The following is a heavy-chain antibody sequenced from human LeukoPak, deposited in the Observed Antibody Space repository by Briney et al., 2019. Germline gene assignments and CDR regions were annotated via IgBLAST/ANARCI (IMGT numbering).Heavy chain of an antibody. V-gene: IGHV4-39*07. D-gene: IGHD3-22*01. J-gene: IGHJ4*02. Sequence: SETLSLTCSVSGGSISNTNYYWGWIRQPPGKGLEWIGSVYYSGSAFYNPSLKSRVTISIDTSKNQFSLKLSSVTAADTAVYYRARDYYDSSGYYHAIFDYWGQGTLVTVSS. CDR2: VYYSGSA. CDR1: GGSISNTNYY. CDR3: ARDYYDSSGYYHAIFDY.